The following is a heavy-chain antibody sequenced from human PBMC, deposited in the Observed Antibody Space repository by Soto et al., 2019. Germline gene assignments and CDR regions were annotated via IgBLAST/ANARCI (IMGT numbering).Heavy chain of an antibody. J-gene: IGHJ6*02. CDR3: ARGERRYYYYGMDV. Sequence: GASVKFSCKASGYTFTGYYMHWVRQAPGQGLEWMGWINPNSGGTNYAQKFQGRVTMTRDTSISTAYMELSRLRSDDTAVYYCARGERRYYYYGMDVWGQGTTVTVSS. CDR1: GYTFTGYY. D-gene: IGHD1-1*01. V-gene: IGHV1-2*02. CDR2: INPNSGGT.